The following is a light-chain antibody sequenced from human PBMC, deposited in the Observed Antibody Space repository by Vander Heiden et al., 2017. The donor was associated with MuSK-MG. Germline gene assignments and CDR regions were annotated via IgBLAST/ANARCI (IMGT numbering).Light chain of an antibody. V-gene: IGKV1-39*01. J-gene: IGKJ2*01. Sequence: DIQMTQFPSSLSASVGDRVTITCRASQSISSYLNWYQQKPGKAPKLLIYAASSLQSGVPSRFSGSGSGTDFTLTISRLQPEDFATYYCQQRDSTPHTFGQGTKLEIK. CDR1: QSISSY. CDR3: QQRDSTPHT. CDR2: AAS.